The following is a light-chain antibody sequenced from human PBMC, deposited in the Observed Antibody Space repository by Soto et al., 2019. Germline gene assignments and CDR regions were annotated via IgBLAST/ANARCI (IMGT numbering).Light chain of an antibody. CDR1: QRVSGRF. CDR2: GAS. CDR3: QQHRT. Sequence: DIVLTQSPDTLSLSPGERATLYCGARQRVSGRFLAWYQQKPGQAPSLLMHGASRRTTGIPDRFSGSGSGTEFTLTISRLEPEDFAVYFCQQHRTFGQGTKVDIK. V-gene: IGKV3-20*01. J-gene: IGKJ1*01.